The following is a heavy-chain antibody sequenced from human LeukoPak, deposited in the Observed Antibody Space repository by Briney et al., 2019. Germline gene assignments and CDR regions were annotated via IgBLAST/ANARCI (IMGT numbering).Heavy chain of an antibody. D-gene: IGHD2-2*01. CDR1: RFTFSSFS. V-gene: IGHV3-21*01. Sequence: GGSLRLSCAASRFTFSSFSMNWVRQAPGKGLEWVSSISSSSSYIYYADSVKGRFTISRDNAKFSLSLQMNSLRAEDTAVYYCARVVHQLPPYYFYYMDVWGKGTTVTVSS. CDR3: ARVVHQLPPYYFYYMDV. J-gene: IGHJ6*03. CDR2: ISSSSSYI.